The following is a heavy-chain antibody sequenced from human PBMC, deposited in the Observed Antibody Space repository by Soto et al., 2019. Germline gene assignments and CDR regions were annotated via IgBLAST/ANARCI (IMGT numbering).Heavy chain of an antibody. CDR2: IWYDGSNK. V-gene: IGHV3-33*01. CDR3: AREIAVADYYYYGMDV. J-gene: IGHJ6*02. D-gene: IGHD6-19*01. CDR1: GFTFSSYG. Sequence: QVQLVESGGGVVQPGRSLRISCAASGFTFSSYGMHWVRQAPGKGLEWVAVIWYDGSNKYYADSVKGRFTISRDNSKNTLYLQMNSLRAEDTAVYYCAREIAVADYYYYGMDVWGQGTKVTVSS.